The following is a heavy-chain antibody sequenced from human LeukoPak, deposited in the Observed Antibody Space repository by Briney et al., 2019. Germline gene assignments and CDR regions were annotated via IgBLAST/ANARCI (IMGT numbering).Heavy chain of an antibody. CDR2: ISSSGSTI. Sequence: GGSLRLSCAASGFTFSTYATNWVRQAPGKGLEWVSYISSSGSTIYYADSVKGRFTISRDNSKNTLYLQMNSLRAEETAVYYCAKDKTLRGIDYWGQGTLVTVSS. CDR3: AKDKTLRGIDY. CDR1: GFTFSTYA. D-gene: IGHD3-16*01. V-gene: IGHV3-48*01. J-gene: IGHJ4*02.